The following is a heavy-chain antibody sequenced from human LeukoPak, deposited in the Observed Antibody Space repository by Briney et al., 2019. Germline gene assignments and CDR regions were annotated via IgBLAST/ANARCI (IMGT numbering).Heavy chain of an antibody. CDR2: TYYRSKWYN. J-gene: IGHJ4*02. CDR1: GDSVSRNNVA. V-gene: IGHV6-1*01. D-gene: IGHD5-18*01. Sequence: PSQTLSLTCAISGDSVSRNNVAWTWIRQSPSRGLEWLGRTYYRSKWYNDYAVSVKSRITINPDTSKNQFSLQLSSVTPEDTAVYYCAREAVGYSYGYPPFYFDYWGQGTLVTVSS. CDR3: AREAVGYSYGYPPFYFDY.